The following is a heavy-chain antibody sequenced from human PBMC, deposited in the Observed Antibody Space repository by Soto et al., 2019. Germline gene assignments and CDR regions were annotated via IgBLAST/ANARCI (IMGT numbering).Heavy chain of an antibody. CDR3: VAYSRKYFPDY. CDR2: TYYSGNT. V-gene: IGHV4-31*03. Sequence: SETLSLTCTVSGGSISSGGYYWTWIRQHPGKGLEWIGNTYYSGNTYYNPSLKSRVTISVDTSKDQFSLKVNSVSAADTAVYYCVAYSRKYFPDYWGQGTPVTVSS. J-gene: IGHJ4*02. D-gene: IGHD3-16*01. CDR1: GGSISSGGYY.